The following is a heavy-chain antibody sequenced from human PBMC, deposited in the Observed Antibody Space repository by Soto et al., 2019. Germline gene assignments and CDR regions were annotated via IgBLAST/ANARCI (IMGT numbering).Heavy chain of an antibody. CDR2: IYPGDSDT. D-gene: IGHD4-17*01. V-gene: IGHV5-51*01. Sequence: GESLKISCTGSGWTFTSYWIGWVRQMPGKGLEWMGIIYPGDSDTRYSPSFQGQVTISADKSISTAYLQWSSLKASDTAMYYCARFHYETVAPWFDPWGQGTLVTVSS. CDR1: GWTFTSYW. CDR3: ARFHYETVAPWFDP. J-gene: IGHJ5*02.